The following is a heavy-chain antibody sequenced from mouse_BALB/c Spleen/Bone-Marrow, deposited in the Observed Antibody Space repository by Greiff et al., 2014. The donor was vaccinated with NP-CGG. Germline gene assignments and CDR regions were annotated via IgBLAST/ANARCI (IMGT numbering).Heavy chain of an antibody. CDR3: TRKYGKGGDF. J-gene: IGHJ2*01. CDR1: GYTFTGYW. Sequence: QVQLQQSXAELVRPGASVKLSCKASGYTFTGYWMNWVKQRPGQGLEWIGMIDPSDSETHYNQMFRDKATLTVDKSSSTAYMQLSSLTSEDSAVYYCTRKYGKGGDFWGQGTTLTVSS. CDR2: IDPSDSET. V-gene: IGHV1-61*01. D-gene: IGHD2-10*02.